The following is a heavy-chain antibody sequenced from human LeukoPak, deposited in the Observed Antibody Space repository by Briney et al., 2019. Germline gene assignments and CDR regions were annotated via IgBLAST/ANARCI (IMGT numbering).Heavy chain of an antibody. J-gene: IGHJ3*02. D-gene: IGHD3-9*01. CDR2: IYPGDSDT. CDR3: ARCSNTKGYYDILTGYYPGRADAFDI. CDR1: GYSFTSYW. V-gene: IGHV5-51*01. Sequence: GESLKISCKGSGYSFTSYWIGWVRQMPGKGLEWMGIIYPGDSDTRYSPSFQGQVTISADKSISTAYLQWRSLKASDTAMYYCARCSNTKGYYDILTGYYPGRADAFDIWGQGTMVTVSS.